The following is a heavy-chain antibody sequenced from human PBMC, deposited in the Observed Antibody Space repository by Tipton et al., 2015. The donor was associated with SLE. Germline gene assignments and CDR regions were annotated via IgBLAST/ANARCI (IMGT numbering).Heavy chain of an antibody. CDR2: ISSSSSYI. D-gene: IGHD1-1*01. J-gene: IGHJ3*02. CDR1: GFTFDDYA. V-gene: IGHV3-21*04. Sequence: SLRLSCAASGFTFDDYAMHWVRQAPGKGLEWVSSISSSSSYIYYADSVKGRFTISRDNAKNSLYLQMDSLRAEDTAVYYCAKSNWHDGRKNAFHIWGQGTMVIVSS. CDR3: AKSNWHDGRKNAFHI.